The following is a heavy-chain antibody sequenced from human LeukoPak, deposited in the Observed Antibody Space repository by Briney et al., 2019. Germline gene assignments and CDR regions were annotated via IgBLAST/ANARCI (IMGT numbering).Heavy chain of an antibody. CDR3: ARALPALYYYDSNWFDP. Sequence: ASVKVSCKASGYTFTSYDINWVRQAAGQGLEWMGWMNPNSGNTGYAQKFQGRVTMTRNTSISTAYMELSSLRSEDTAVYYCARALPALYYYDSNWFDPWGQGTLVTVSS. V-gene: IGHV1-8*01. D-gene: IGHD3-22*01. CDR1: GYTFTSYD. J-gene: IGHJ5*02. CDR2: MNPNSGNT.